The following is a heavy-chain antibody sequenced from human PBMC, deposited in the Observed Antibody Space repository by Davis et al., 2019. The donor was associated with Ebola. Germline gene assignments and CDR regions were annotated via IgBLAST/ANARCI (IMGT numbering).Heavy chain of an antibody. D-gene: IGHD3-16*01. CDR2: IKQDGSEK. V-gene: IGHV3-7*01. CDR1: GFTFRSYW. J-gene: IGHJ6*02. Sequence: GESLKISCAASGFTFRSYWMSWVRQAPGKGLEWVANIKQDGSEKYYVDSVKGRFTISRDNAKNSLYLQMNSLRAEDTAVYYCARGVDYDNYYYYGMDVWGQGTTVSVSS. CDR3: ARGVDYDNYYYYGMDV.